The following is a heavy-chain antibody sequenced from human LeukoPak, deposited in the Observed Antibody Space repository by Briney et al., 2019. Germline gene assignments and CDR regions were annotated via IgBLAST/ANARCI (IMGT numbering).Heavy chain of an antibody. CDR2: IYPGDSDT. CDR3: ARQRVQQQLTSYYFDY. J-gene: IGHJ4*02. Sequence: RGESLKISCKGFGYSFTSYWIGWVRQMPGKGLEWMGIIYPGDSDTRYNPSFQGQVTISADKSITTAYLQWSSLKASDTAMYYCARQRVQQQLTSYYFDYWGQGTLVTVSS. CDR1: GYSFTSYW. V-gene: IGHV5-51*01. D-gene: IGHD6-13*01.